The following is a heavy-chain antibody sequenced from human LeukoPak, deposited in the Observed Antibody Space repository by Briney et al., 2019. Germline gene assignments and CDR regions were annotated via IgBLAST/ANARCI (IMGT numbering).Heavy chain of an antibody. J-gene: IGHJ5*02. CDR2: ISAYNGNT. V-gene: IGHV1-18*01. CDR1: GYNFTTYG. CDR3: ARDLIAARPGWFDP. Sequence: ASVKVSCKASGYNFTTYGINWVRQAPGQGLEWMGWISAYNGNTNYAQNLQGRVTLTTDTSASTAYMELRSLRSDDTAVYYCARDLIAARPGWFDPWGQGTLVTVSS. D-gene: IGHD6-6*01.